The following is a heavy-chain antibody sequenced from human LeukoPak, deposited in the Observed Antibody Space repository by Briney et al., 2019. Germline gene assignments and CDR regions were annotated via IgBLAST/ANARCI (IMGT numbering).Heavy chain of an antibody. J-gene: IGHJ2*01. CDR2: IYYTGST. Sequence: SETLSLTCAVSGGSISSGSYYWGWIRQPPGKGREWIGSIYYTGSTYYNPSLKRRVTISVDTSKNQFTLNLSSVTAADTAVYYCARLDWSNWCFDLWGRGTLVIVSS. D-gene: IGHD3/OR15-3a*01. V-gene: IGHV4-39*01. CDR3: ARLDWSNWCFDL. CDR1: GGSISSGSYY.